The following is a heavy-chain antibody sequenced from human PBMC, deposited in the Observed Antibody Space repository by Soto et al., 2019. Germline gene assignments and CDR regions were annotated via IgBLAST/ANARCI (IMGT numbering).Heavy chain of an antibody. Sequence: QVQLQESGPGLVNPSQTLSLTCPVSGGSISSGDYYWSWIRQPPGKGLEWIGYIYYSGSTYYNPSLESRVTISVATSKNQFSLKLSSVTAADTAVYYCARERPDGSRLDPWGQGTLVTVSS. J-gene: IGHJ5*02. CDR2: IYYSGST. D-gene: IGHD6-13*01. CDR3: ARERPDGSRLDP. CDR1: GGSISSGDYY. V-gene: IGHV4-30-4*01.